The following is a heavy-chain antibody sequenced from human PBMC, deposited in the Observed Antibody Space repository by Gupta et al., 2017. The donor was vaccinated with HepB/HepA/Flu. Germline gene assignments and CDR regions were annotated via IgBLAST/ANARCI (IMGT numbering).Heavy chain of an antibody. CDR2: ISSSSSTR. Sequence: EVQLVESGGGLLQPGGSLRLSCAASGFPFISYSMNWVRQAPGKGLEWLAYISSSSSTRYYADSVKGRFTISRDNAENSLYLQMNSLRDEDTAVYYCARTGWYPQAYPDYWGQGTLVTVSS. CDR1: GFPFISYS. J-gene: IGHJ4*02. V-gene: IGHV3-48*02. D-gene: IGHD6-13*01. CDR3: ARTGWYPQAYPDY.